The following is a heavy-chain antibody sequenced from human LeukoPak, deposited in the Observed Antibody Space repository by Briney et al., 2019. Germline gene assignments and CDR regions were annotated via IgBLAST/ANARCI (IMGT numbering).Heavy chain of an antibody. V-gene: IGHV3-30*18. D-gene: IGHD3-22*01. Sequence: GGSPRLSCAASGFTFSSYGMHWVRQAPGKGLEWVAVISYDGSNKYYADSVKGRFTISRDNSKNTLYLQMNSLRAEDTAVYYCANDLYDSSGYTETPFDYWGQGTLVTVSS. CDR3: ANDLYDSSGYTETPFDY. J-gene: IGHJ4*02. CDR1: GFTFSSYG. CDR2: ISYDGSNK.